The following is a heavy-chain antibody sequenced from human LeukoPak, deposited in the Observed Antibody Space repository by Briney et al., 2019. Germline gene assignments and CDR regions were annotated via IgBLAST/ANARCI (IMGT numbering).Heavy chain of an antibody. Sequence: GGSLRLSCAAAGFTFSDYGMNWVRQTPGKGLEWLAFIQNDGSNTFYADSVKGRFTISRDNSKNTLYLQMNSLRTEDTTVYYCARGPAVAGTNYYYYMDVWGKGTTVIVSS. CDR1: GFTFSDYG. V-gene: IGHV3-30*02. CDR2: IQNDGSNT. D-gene: IGHD6-19*01. CDR3: ARGPAVAGTNYYYYMDV. J-gene: IGHJ6*03.